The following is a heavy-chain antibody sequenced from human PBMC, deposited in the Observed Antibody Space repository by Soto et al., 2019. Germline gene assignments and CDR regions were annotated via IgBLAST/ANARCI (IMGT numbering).Heavy chain of an antibody. CDR1: GFTFSSYG. CDR2: ISYDGSNK. D-gene: IGHD5-18*01. J-gene: IGHJ2*01. CDR3: AKGAPRTAPRGL. Sequence: PGGFLRLSCAASGFTFSSYGMHWVRQAPGKGLEWVAVISYDGSNKYYADSVKGRFTISRDNSKNTLYLQMNSLRAEDTAVYYCAKGAPRTAPRGLWGRGTLVTVSS. V-gene: IGHV3-30*18.